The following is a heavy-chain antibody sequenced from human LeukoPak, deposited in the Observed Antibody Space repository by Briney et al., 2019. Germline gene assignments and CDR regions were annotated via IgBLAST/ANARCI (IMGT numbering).Heavy chain of an antibody. Sequence: SVKVSCKASGGTFSSYAISWVRQAPGQGLEWMGGIIPIFGTANYAQKFQGRVTITADESTSTAYMELSSLRSEDTAVYYCARDQQWELPQGAFDIWGQGTMVTVSS. CDR3: ARDQQWELPQGAFDI. J-gene: IGHJ3*02. CDR1: GGTFSSYA. V-gene: IGHV1-69*13. CDR2: IIPIFGTA. D-gene: IGHD1-26*01.